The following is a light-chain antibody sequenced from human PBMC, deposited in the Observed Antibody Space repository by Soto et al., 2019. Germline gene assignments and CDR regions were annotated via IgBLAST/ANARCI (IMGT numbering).Light chain of an antibody. CDR2: GAS. CDR1: QSVSSSY. Sequence: EIVLTQSPGTLSLSPGERATLSCRASQSVSSSYLAWYQQKPGQAPRLLIYGASSRATGIPDRFSGSGSGTDFTLTISRLEPDDFAVYYCQRYGSSPLTFGGGTKVDIK. CDR3: QRYGSSPLT. V-gene: IGKV3-20*01. J-gene: IGKJ4*01.